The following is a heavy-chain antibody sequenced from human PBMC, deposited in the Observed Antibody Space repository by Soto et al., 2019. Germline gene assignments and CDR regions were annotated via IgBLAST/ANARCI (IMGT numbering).Heavy chain of an antibody. J-gene: IGHJ5*02. CDR1: GGSISSSSYY. V-gene: IGHV4-39*02. Sequence: SETLSLTCTVSGGSISSSSYYWGWIRQPPGKGLEWIGSIYYSGSTYYNPSLKSRVTISVDTSKNQFSLKLSSVTAADTAVYYCARDACSSTSCYKPFDPWGQGTLVTVSS. D-gene: IGHD2-2*02. CDR2: IYYSGST. CDR3: ARDACSSTSCYKPFDP.